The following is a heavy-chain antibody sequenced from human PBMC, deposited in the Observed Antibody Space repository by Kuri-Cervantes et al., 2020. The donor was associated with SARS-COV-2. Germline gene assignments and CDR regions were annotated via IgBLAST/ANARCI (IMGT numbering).Heavy chain of an antibody. CDR2: VKTNSGNT. Sequence: ASVKVSCKTPETTFPNYDINWVRQATGRGLGWMGMVKTNSGNTLYAQIFQGRVTMTRDTSTTTAYMELSSLTSEDTAIYYCYCAPKEGFDSWGQGTLVTVSS. CDR1: ETTFPNYD. CDR3: YCAPKEGFDS. J-gene: IGHJ4*02. V-gene: IGHV1-8*01. D-gene: IGHD2-21*01.